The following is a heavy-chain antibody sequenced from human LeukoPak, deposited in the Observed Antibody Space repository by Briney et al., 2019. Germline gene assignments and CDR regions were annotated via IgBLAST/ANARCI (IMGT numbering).Heavy chain of an antibody. V-gene: IGHV4-39*07. Sequence: SETLSLTCTVSGGSISSSSYYWGWIRQPPGKGLEWIGSIYYSGSTYYNPSLKSRVTISVDTSKNQFSLKLSSVTAADTAVYYCARGYDFWSGYYFFAYYMDVWGKGTTVTVSS. J-gene: IGHJ6*03. CDR2: IYYSGST. D-gene: IGHD3-3*01. CDR3: ARGYDFWSGYYFFAYYMDV. CDR1: GGSISSSSYY.